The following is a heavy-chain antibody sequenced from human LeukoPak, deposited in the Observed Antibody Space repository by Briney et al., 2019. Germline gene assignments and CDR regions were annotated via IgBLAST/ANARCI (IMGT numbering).Heavy chain of an antibody. D-gene: IGHD2-15*01. CDR1: GFTFSSYG. Sequence: GGSLRLSCAASGFTFSSYGMHWVRQAQGKGLEWVAFIRYDGSNKYYADSVKGRFTISRDNSKNTLYLQMNSLRAEDTAVYYCAKDLGCSGGSCYSGVDYWGQGTLVTVSS. CDR2: IRYDGSNK. CDR3: AKDLGCSGGSCYSGVDY. J-gene: IGHJ4*02. V-gene: IGHV3-30*02.